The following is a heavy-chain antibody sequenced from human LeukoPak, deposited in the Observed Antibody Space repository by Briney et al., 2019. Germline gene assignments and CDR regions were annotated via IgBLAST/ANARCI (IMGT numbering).Heavy chain of an antibody. CDR1: GYTFTGYY. CDR3: ARGGPSRGSGFYYFDY. D-gene: IGHD6-19*01. CDR2: TNPNSGDT. Sequence: ASVKVSCKASGYTFTGYYMHWVRQAPGQGLEWMGWTNPNSGDTNYAQKFQGRVTMTRDTSISTAYMELSRLTSDDTAVYYCARGGPSRGSGFYYFDYWGQGTLVTVSS. J-gene: IGHJ4*02. V-gene: IGHV1-2*02.